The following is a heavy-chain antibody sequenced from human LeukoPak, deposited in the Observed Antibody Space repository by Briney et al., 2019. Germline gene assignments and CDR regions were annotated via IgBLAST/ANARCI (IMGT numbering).Heavy chain of an antibody. Sequence: PGGSLRLSCAASGFTFSSYAMHWVRQAPGKGLEWVAVISYDGSNKYYADSVKGRFTISRDNSKNTYLQMNRLRAEEPAVYYCARDAPYGGYLGYWGQGTLVTVSS. J-gene: IGHJ4*02. V-gene: IGHV3-30*14. CDR3: ARDAPYGGYLGY. CDR1: GFTFSSYA. CDR2: ISYDGSNK. D-gene: IGHD5-12*01.